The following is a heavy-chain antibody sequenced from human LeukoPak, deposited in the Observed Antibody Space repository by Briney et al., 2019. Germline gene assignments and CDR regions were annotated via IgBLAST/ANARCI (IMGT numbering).Heavy chain of an antibody. CDR3: TRAFITYYYDSSGYDFDY. V-gene: IGHV3-49*04. Sequence: GGSLRLSCTASGFTFCDYAMSWVRQAPGKGLEGVGFIRSKAYGGTTEYAASVKGIFTISRDDSKSIAYLQMNSLKTEDTAVYYCTRAFITYYYDSSGYDFDYWGQGTLVTVSS. CDR1: GFTFCDYA. CDR2: IRSKAYGGTT. J-gene: IGHJ4*02. D-gene: IGHD3-22*01.